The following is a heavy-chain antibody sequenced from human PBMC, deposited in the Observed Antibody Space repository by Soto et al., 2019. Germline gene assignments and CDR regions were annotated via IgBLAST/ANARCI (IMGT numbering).Heavy chain of an antibody. Sequence: ASVKVSCKASGYSFTGYYMHWVRQAPGQGLEWMGWINPNSGGTNYAQKFQGWVTMTRDTSISTAYMELSRLRSDDTAVYYCARGTHYDDSSGGLPYYYYYGMDVWGQGTTVTVSS. CDR2: INPNSGGT. V-gene: IGHV1-2*04. CDR3: ARGTHYDDSSGGLPYYYYYGMDV. J-gene: IGHJ6*02. CDR1: GYSFTGYY. D-gene: IGHD3-22*01.